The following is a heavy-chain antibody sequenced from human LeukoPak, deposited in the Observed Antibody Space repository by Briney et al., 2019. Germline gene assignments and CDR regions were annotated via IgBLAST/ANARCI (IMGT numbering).Heavy chain of an antibody. V-gene: IGHV3-11*01. CDR2: ISSSGSTI. D-gene: IGHD3-10*01. J-gene: IGHJ6*02. Sequence: GGSLRLSCAASGFTFSDYYISWIRQAPGKGLEWVSYISSSGSTIYYADSAKGRFTISRDNAKNSLYLQMNSLRAEDTAVYYCARYGANYYYYGMDVWGQGTTVTVSS. CDR3: ARYGANYYYYGMDV. CDR1: GFTFSDYY.